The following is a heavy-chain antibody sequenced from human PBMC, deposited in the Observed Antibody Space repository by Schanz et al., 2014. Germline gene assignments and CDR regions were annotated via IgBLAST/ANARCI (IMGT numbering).Heavy chain of an antibody. D-gene: IGHD4-17*01. Sequence: QLQLQESGSGLVKPSQTLSLTCGVSGGSISSGGSSWNWIRLPPGKGLEWIGYIYHSGSTYYNPSLKSRVTISVDWSKNQFSLILNSVTAADTAVYYCARSPGDFPGWFDSWGQGTLVTVSS. V-gene: IGHV4-30-2*01. J-gene: IGHJ5*01. CDR2: IYHSGST. CDR1: GGSISSGGSS. CDR3: ARSPGDFPGWFDS.